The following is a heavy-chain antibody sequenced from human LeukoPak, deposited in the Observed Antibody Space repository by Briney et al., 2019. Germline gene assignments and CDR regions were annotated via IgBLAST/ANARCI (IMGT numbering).Heavy chain of an antibody. J-gene: IGHJ4*02. V-gene: IGHV4-34*01. D-gene: IGHD1-14*01. CDR2: INHSGST. CDR1: GGSFSGYY. Sequence: SETLSLTCAVYGGSFSGYYWSWIRQPPGKGLEWIGEINHSGSTNYNPSLKSRVTISVDTSENQFSLKLSSVTAADTAVYYCAREGTNRYYFDYWGQGTLVTVSS. CDR3: AREGTNRYYFDY.